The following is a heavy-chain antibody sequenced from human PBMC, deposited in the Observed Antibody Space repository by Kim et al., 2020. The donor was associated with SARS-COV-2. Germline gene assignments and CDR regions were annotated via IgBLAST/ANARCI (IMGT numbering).Heavy chain of an antibody. CDR2: ITSDGTNT. CDR1: GFNFSRNY. J-gene: IGHJ3*01. Sequence: GGSLRLSCAASGFNFSRNYMHWVRQAPGKGLVWVALITSDGTNTFYADSVKGRFTISRDNAKNTFHLQMNSLRAEDTAVYYCVRVALFQGNAFDLWGQGTMVTVSS. CDR3: VRVALFQGNAFDL. V-gene: IGHV3-74*01.